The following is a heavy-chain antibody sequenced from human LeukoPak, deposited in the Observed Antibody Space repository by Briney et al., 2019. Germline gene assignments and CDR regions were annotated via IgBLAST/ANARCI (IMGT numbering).Heavy chain of an antibody. CDR3: ARDHRIAVAGTVSTWFDP. V-gene: IGHV1-18*01. Sequence: ASVKVSCKASGYTFTSYGLSWVRQAPGQGLEWMGWISAYNGNTNYAQKLQGRVTMTTDTSTSTAYMELRSLRSDDTAVYYCARDHRIAVAGTVSTWFDPWGQGTLVTVSS. D-gene: IGHD6-19*01. CDR1: GYTFTSYG. CDR2: ISAYNGNT. J-gene: IGHJ5*02.